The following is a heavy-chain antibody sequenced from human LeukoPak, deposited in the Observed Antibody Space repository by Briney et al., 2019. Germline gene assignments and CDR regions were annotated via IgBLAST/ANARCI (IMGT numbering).Heavy chain of an antibody. V-gene: IGHV3-48*03. CDR3: ARDSPNEAILWWSIDY. Sequence: GGSLRLSCAASGFTFSSYEMNWVRQAPGKGLEWVSYISSSGSTIYYADSVKGRFTISRDNAKNSLYLQMNSLRAEDTAVYYCARDSPNEAILWWSIDYWGQGTLVTVSS. D-gene: IGHD2-21*01. J-gene: IGHJ4*02. CDR1: GFTFSSYE. CDR2: ISSSGSTI.